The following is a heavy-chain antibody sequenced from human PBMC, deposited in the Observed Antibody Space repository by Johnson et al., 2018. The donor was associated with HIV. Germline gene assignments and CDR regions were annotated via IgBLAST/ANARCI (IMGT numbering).Heavy chain of an antibody. Sequence: VQLVESGGGLVQPGRSLRLSCTASGFTFGDYAMSWVHQAPGKGLEWVGFIRSKAYGGTTEYAASVTGRFTISRDDSKSIAYLQMNSLKTEDTAVYYCTRVNLLDWDDDAFDIWGQGTMVTVSS. CDR2: IRSKAYGGTT. J-gene: IGHJ3*02. CDR1: GFTFGDYA. CDR3: TRVNLLDWDDDAFDI. D-gene: IGHD2-15*01. V-gene: IGHV3-49*04.